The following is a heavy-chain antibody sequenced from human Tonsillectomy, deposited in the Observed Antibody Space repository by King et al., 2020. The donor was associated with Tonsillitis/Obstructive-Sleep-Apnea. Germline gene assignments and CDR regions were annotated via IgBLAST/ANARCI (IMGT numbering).Heavy chain of an antibody. V-gene: IGHV4-59*01. Sequence: HVQLQESGPGLVKPSETLSLTCTVSGGSISSYYWSWIRQPPGKGLEWIGYIYYSGSTNYNPSLKSRVTTSVDTSKNQFSLKLSSVTAADTAVYYCAREDYGDSNDAFDIWGQGTMVTVSS. D-gene: IGHD4-17*01. CDR3: AREDYGDSNDAFDI. J-gene: IGHJ3*02. CDR2: IYYSGST. CDR1: GGSISSYY.